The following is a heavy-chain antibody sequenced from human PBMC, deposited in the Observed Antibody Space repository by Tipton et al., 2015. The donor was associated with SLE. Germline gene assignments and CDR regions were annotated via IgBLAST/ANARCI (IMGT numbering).Heavy chain of an antibody. CDR2: INVDGSDT. Sequence: SLRLSCAASGFTFSSYWMHWVRQPPGKGLVWVSRINVDGSDTYYADSLKGRFTISRDNARNTLYLQMHSLRADDTAVYYCASFGGNPRLDNWGQGTLVTASS. J-gene: IGHJ4*02. D-gene: IGHD4-23*01. CDR3: ASFGGNPRLDN. V-gene: IGHV3-74*01. CDR1: GFTFSSYW.